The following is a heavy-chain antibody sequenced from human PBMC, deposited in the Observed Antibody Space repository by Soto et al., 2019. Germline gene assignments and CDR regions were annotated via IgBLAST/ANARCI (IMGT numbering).Heavy chain of an antibody. J-gene: IGHJ4*02. Sequence: EVQLVESGGGLVQPGRSLRLSCAASGFTFDDYAMHWVRQAPGKGLEWVSGITDSGGDAKYADSVRGRFTISRDNFKRGPYLQIGTLSADDSAVFYGASVATESNPWTRIFVYWCRGTLVSL. CDR1: GFTFDDYA. CDR2: ITDSGGDA. CDR3: ASVATESNPWTRIFVY. D-gene: IGHD2-21*01. V-gene: IGHV3-9*01.